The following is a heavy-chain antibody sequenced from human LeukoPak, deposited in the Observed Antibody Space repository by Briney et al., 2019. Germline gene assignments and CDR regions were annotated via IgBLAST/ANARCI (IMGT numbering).Heavy chain of an antibody. D-gene: IGHD1-26*01. CDR1: GDSINSRNYY. CDR3: ARFSGSRGKNWFDP. V-gene: IGHV4-39*07. Sequence: SETLSLTCNVSGDSINSRNYYWGWIRQPPGKGLEWIGSIYFNGNTHYNPSLKSRVTILLDMSKNQFSLKLSSVTAADTAVYYCARFSGSRGKNWFDPWGQGTLVTVSS. J-gene: IGHJ5*02. CDR2: IYFNGNT.